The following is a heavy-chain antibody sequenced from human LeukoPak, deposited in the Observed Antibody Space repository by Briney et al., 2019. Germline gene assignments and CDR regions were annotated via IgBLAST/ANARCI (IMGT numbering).Heavy chain of an antibody. D-gene: IGHD1-20*01. CDR2: IYYSGST. CDR3: ARVNNWNDGIDY. J-gene: IGHJ4*02. Sequence: SETLSLTCTVSGGSISSYYWSWIRQPPGKGLEWIGYIYYSGSTNYNPSLKSRVTISVDTSKNQFSLKLSSVTAADTAVYYCARVNNWNDGIDYWGQGTLVTVSS. CDR1: GGSISSYY. V-gene: IGHV4-59*01.